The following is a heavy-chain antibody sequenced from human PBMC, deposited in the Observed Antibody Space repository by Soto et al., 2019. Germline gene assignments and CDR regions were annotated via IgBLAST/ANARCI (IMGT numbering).Heavy chain of an antibody. CDR2: INPSGGST. Sequence: SSGKASCKASGYTFTSYSMHWVRQAPGQGLECMGIINPSGGSTSYAQKVQGRLTITRDTSTSTAYMELSSLTSQDTAVYYCAGLFFGVVTALNYGMDVWGQGTTVTVSS. J-gene: IGHJ6*02. CDR1: GYTFTSYS. D-gene: IGHD3-3*01. CDR3: AGLFFGVVTALNYGMDV. V-gene: IGHV1-46*01.